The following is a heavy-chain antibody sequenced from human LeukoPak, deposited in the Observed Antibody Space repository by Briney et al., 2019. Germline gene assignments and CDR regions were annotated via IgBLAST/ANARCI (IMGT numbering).Heavy chain of an antibody. Sequence: ASVKVSCKASGYTFTSYGISWVRQAPGQGLEWMGWISADNGNTNYVQKFQGRVTMTTDTSTSTAYMELRSLRSDDTAVYYCARDPPYYYDSSGYYNVYYYYYMDVWGKGTTVTVSS. J-gene: IGHJ6*03. V-gene: IGHV1-18*01. D-gene: IGHD3-22*01. CDR2: ISADNGNT. CDR1: GYTFTSYG. CDR3: ARDPPYYYDSSGYYNVYYYYYMDV.